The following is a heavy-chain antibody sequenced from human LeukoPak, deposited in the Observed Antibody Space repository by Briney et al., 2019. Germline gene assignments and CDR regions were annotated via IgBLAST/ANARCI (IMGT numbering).Heavy chain of an antibody. CDR1: GFNFNTYT. V-gene: IGHV3-21*04. CDR2: ISSDSSYI. CDR3: ANGIPLRH. Sequence: GGSLRLSCAASGFNFNTYTMNWVRQAPGKGLEWVSSISSDSSYIYYADAVHGRFTVSRDNAKYSLYLQMNSLRPEDTALYYCANGIPLRHWGQGTLVTVSS. D-gene: IGHD1-26*01. J-gene: IGHJ4*02.